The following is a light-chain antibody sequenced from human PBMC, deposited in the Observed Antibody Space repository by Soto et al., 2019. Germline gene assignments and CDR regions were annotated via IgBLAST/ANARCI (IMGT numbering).Light chain of an antibody. Sequence: DIVMTQSPSTLSASIGDRVTISCRASQSILTSLAWYQHKPGQAPRLLIYGASTRETGIPSRFSGSGAGTEFTLTISSLQSEDFDIYYCQQYNNWPITFGQGTRLDIK. CDR3: QQYNNWPIT. J-gene: IGKJ5*01. V-gene: IGKV3-15*01. CDR2: GAS. CDR1: QSILTS.